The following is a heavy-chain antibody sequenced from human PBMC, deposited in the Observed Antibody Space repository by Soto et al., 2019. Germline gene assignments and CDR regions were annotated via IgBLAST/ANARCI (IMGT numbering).Heavy chain of an antibody. V-gene: IGHV1-18*01. CDR3: ARRRYGDY. Sequence: VHLVQSGAEVKKPGASVKVSCKGSGYGFTTYGITWGRQAPGHGLEWMAWISAHNGNTNYAQKLQGRVTVTRDTSTSTAYMELRSLRSDDTAVYYCARRRYGDYWGQLALVTVSS. CDR1: GYGFTTYG. J-gene: IGHJ4*02. D-gene: IGHD1-1*01. CDR2: ISAHNGNT.